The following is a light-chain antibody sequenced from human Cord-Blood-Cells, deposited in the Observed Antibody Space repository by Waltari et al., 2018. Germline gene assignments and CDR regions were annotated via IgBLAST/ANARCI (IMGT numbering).Light chain of an antibody. Sequence: QSVLTQPPSVSGAPGQRVTISCTGSSSNIGAGYDVHWYQQLPGTAPKLLIYGNSKRPAGGPDRFSGSKSGTSASLATTGLQAEDEADYYCQSYDSSLSGSVFGGGTKLTVL. CDR1: SSNIGAGYD. CDR3: QSYDSSLSGSV. V-gene: IGLV1-40*01. J-gene: IGLJ3*02. CDR2: GNS.